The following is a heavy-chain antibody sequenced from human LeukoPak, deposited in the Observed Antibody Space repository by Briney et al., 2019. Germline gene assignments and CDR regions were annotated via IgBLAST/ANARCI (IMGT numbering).Heavy chain of an antibody. CDR3: ASWPGGWYGEDS. J-gene: IGHJ4*02. D-gene: IGHD6-19*01. CDR2: ISYDGSNK. CDR1: GFTFSSYA. V-gene: IGHV3-30-3*01. Sequence: PGRSLRLSCAASGFTFSSYATHWVRQAPGKGLEWVAVISYDGSNKYYADSVKGRFTISRDNSKNTLYLQMNSLRAEDTAVYYCASWPGGWYGEDSWGQGTLVTVSS.